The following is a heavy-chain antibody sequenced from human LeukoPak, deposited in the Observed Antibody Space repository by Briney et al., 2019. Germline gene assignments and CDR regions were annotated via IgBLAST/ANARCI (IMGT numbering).Heavy chain of an antibody. CDR3: ALVGGGPNYYYYMDV. Sequence: ASVKVSCKASGYTFTGYYMHWVRQAPGQGLEWMGWINPNSGGTNYAQKFQGRVTMTRDTSISTAYMELSRLRSDDTAVYYCALVGGGPNYYYYMDVWGKGTTVTVSS. CDR2: INPNSGGT. CDR1: GYTFTGYY. D-gene: IGHD3-10*01. J-gene: IGHJ6*03. V-gene: IGHV1-2*02.